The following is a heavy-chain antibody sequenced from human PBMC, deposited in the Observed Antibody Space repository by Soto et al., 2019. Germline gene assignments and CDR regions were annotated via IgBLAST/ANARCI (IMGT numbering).Heavy chain of an antibody. J-gene: IGHJ6*02. V-gene: IGHV1-2*04. CDR2: INPKSGGT. CDR1: GYSFTDYH. Sequence: ASVKVSCKAPGYSFTDYHIHWVRQAPGQGLEWLGRINPKSGGTSTAQKFQGWVTMTRDRSISTVYMELTRLRSDDTAVYFCARGHSTDCSNGVCSFFYNHEMDVWGQGTTVTVSS. D-gene: IGHD2-8*01. CDR3: ARGHSTDCSNGVCSFFYNHEMDV.